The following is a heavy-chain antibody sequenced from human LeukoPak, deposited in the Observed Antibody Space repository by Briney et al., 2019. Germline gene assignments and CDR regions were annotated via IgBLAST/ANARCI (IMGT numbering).Heavy chain of an antibody. Sequence: ASVKVSCKASGYTFTGYYMHWVRQAPGHGLEWMGWINPNSGGTNYAQKFQGRVTMTRDTSISTAYMELSRLRSDDTAVYYCARRGLEKNYYYYYYMDVWGKGTTVTVSS. D-gene: IGHD3-3*01. V-gene: IGHV1-2*02. CDR2: INPNSGGT. CDR3: ARRGLEKNYYYYYYMDV. J-gene: IGHJ6*03. CDR1: GYTFTGYY.